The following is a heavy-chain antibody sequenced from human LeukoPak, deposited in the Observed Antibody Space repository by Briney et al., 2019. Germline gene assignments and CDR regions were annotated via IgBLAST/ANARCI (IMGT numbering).Heavy chain of an antibody. CDR2: IKPEGSEK. V-gene: IGHV3-7*01. D-gene: IGHD3-10*02. CDR1: GFTFSSYW. Sequence: GGSLRLSCAASGFTFSSYWMSWVRQAPGKGLEWVANIKPEGSEKYYVDSVKGRFTISRGNAKKSLYLQMNSLRAEDTAVYYCAELGITMIGGVWGKGTTVTISS. J-gene: IGHJ6*04. CDR3: AELGITMIGGV.